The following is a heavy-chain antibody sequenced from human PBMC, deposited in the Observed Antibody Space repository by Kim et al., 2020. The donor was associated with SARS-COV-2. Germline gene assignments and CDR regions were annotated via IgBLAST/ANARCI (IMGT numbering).Heavy chain of an antibody. V-gene: IGHV1-24*01. CDR3: ATSNYYDSSGPLH. D-gene: IGHD3-22*01. Sequence: YAQKFQGRVTMTEDTSTDTAYMELSSLRSEDTAVYYCATSNYYDSSGPLHWGQGTLVTVSS. J-gene: IGHJ4*02.